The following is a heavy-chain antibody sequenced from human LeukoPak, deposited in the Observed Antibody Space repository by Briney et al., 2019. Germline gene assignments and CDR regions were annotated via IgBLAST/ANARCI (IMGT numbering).Heavy chain of an antibody. Sequence: SETLSLTCAVYGGSFSGYNWTWIRQSPGKGLEWIGEINHSGSTNDNPSLKSRVTISVDTSKNQFSLKLSSVTAADTAVYYCAKLGRGLYDAFDIWGQGTMVTVSS. D-gene: IGHD3-3*01. V-gene: IGHV4-34*01. J-gene: IGHJ3*02. CDR1: GGSFSGYN. CDR2: INHSGST. CDR3: AKLGRGLYDAFDI.